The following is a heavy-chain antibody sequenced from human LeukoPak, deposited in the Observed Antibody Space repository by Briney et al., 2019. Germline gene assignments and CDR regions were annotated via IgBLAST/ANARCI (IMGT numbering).Heavy chain of an antibody. Sequence: QPGGSLRLSCAASGFTFSGHWMSWVRQAPGKGLEWVANINQGGSDKYYVDSVRGRFTISRDNANNLLYLQMNSLRGEDTAVYYCTRVRSRAEDDWGQGTLVTVSS. CDR2: INQGGSDK. CDR3: TRVRSRAEDD. J-gene: IGHJ4*02. CDR1: GFTFSGHW. V-gene: IGHV3-7*01. D-gene: IGHD1-14*01.